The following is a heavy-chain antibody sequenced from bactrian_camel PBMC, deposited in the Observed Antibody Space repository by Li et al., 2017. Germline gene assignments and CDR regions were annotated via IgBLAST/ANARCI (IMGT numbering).Heavy chain of an antibody. Sequence: QVQLVESGGGLVQPGGSLRLSCAASGFTFSNNIISWVRQHPGKGLEWVSGIVSDGTRTYYAESVKGRSTISRDNAKNTVYLQMNSLKSEDTAMYYCLRNPESGGPLGQGTQVTVS. CDR2: IVSDGTRT. D-gene: IGHD5*01. V-gene: IGHV3S5*01. J-gene: IGHJ4*01. CDR1: GFTFSNNI.